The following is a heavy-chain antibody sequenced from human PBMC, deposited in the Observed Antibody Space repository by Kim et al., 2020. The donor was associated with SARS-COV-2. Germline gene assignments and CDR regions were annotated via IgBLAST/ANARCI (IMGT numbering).Heavy chain of an antibody. CDR3: ARHENCIAAAGTWGIAVAGTRCWVDP. CDR1: GGSISSSSYY. Sequence: SETLSLTCTVSGGSISSSSYYWGWIRQPPGKGLEWIGSIYYSGSTYYNPSLKSRVTISVDTSKNQFSLKLSSVTAADTAVYYCARHENCIAAAGTWGIAVAGTRCWVDPWGQGTLVTVSS. J-gene: IGHJ5*02. CDR2: IYYSGST. D-gene: IGHD6-13*01. V-gene: IGHV4-39*01.